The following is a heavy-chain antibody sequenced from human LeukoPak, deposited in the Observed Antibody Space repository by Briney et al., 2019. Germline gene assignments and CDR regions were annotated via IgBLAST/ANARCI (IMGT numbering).Heavy chain of an antibody. CDR2: INHSGST. J-gene: IGHJ4*02. CDR1: GGSFSGYY. D-gene: IGHD5-18*01. CDR3: AREKVEYSYGLFDY. V-gene: IGHV4-34*01. Sequence: SETLSLTCAVYGGSFSGYYWSWIRQAPGKGLEWIGEINHSGSTNYNPSLKGRVTISVDTSKNQFSLQLSRVSAADTAVYYCAREKVEYSYGLFDYWGQGTLVTVSS.